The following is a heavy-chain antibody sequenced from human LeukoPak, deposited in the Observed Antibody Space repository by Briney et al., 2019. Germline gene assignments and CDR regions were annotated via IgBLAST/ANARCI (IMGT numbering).Heavy chain of an antibody. CDR1: GFTFSSYG. D-gene: IGHD3-22*01. Sequence: GGSLRLSCAASGFTFSSYGMHWVRQAPGKGLEWVAFIRYDGSNKYYADSVKGRFTISGDNSKNTLYLQMNSLRAEDTAVYYCAKTYYDSSGDAFDIWGQGTMVTVSS. CDR3: AKTYYDSSGDAFDI. J-gene: IGHJ3*02. CDR2: IRYDGSNK. V-gene: IGHV3-30*02.